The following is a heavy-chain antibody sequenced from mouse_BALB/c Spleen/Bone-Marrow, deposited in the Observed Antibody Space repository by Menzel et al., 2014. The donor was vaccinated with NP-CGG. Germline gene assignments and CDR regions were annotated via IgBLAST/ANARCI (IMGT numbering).Heavy chain of an antibody. D-gene: IGHD3-1*01. V-gene: IGHV14-1*02. J-gene: IGHJ3*01. Sequence: EVKLQESGAELVRPGALVKLSCKASGFNIKDYYMHWVKQRPEQGLEWIGWIDPENGNTIYDPKFQGKASITADTSSNTAYLQLSSLTSEDTAVYYCARGGARPTFAYWGQGTLVTVSA. CDR3: ARGGARPTFAY. CDR1: GFNIKDYY. CDR2: IDPENGNT.